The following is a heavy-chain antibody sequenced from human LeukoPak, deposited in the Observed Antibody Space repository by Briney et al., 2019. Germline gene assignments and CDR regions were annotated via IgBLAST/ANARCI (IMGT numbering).Heavy chain of an antibody. CDR3: AKEFTRRSGSGSFLYYLDY. D-gene: IGHD3-10*01. CDR1: GYSISSGYY. Sequence: SETLSLTCTVSGYSISSGYYWGWIRQPPGKGLEWIGSIYHSGSTYYNPSLKSRVTISVDTSKNQFSLKLSSVTAADTAVYYCAKEFTRRSGSGSFLYYLDYWGQGTLVTVPS. V-gene: IGHV4-38-2*02. J-gene: IGHJ4*02. CDR2: IYHSGST.